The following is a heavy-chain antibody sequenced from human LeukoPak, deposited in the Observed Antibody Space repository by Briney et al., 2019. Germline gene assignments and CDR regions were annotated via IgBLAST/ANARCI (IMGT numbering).Heavy chain of an antibody. V-gene: IGHV4-34*01. D-gene: IGHD2-2*01. J-gene: IGHJ5*02. Sequence: PSETLSRTCTVSGGSISSYYWRRIRQPPGKGLEWIGEINHSGSTNYHPSLNSRVTISADTSKNQFSLKLSSVTGADTAVYYCARGRVVVPAAIKTERDHWGQGTLVTVSS. CDR1: GGSISSYY. CDR3: ARGRVVVPAAIKTERDH. CDR2: INHSGST.